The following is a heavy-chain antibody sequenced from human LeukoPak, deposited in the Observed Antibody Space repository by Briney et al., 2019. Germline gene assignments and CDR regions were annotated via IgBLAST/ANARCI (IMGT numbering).Heavy chain of an antibody. Sequence: GGSLRLSCAASGFTFSSYGMHWVRQAPGKGLEWVAFIRYDGSNKYYADSVKGRFTISRDNSKNTLYLQMNSLRAEDTAVYYCASPLIAPFVVVPAAIDYWGQGTLVTVSS. J-gene: IGHJ4*02. CDR2: IRYDGSNK. CDR1: GFTFSSYG. CDR3: ASPLIAPFVVVPAAIDY. D-gene: IGHD2-2*01. V-gene: IGHV3-30*02.